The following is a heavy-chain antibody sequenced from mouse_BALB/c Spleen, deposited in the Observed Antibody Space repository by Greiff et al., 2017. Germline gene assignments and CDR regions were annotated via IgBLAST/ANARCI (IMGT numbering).Heavy chain of an antibody. CDR2: ISNGGGST. Sequence: VQLKESGGGLVQPGGSLKLSCAASGFTFSSYTMSWVRQTPEKRLEWVAYISNGGGSTYYPDTVKGRFTISRDNAKNTLYLQMSSLKSEDTAMYYCARRDGNLYYYAMDYWGQGTSVTVSS. J-gene: IGHJ4*01. CDR1: GFTFSSYT. V-gene: IGHV5-12-2*01. D-gene: IGHD1-1*01. CDR3: ARRDGNLYYYAMDY.